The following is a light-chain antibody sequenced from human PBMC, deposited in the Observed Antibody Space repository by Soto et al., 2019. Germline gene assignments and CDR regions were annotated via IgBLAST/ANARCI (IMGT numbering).Light chain of an antibody. CDR1: SSNIGAGYD. CDR3: QSYDSRLSGYV. Sequence: SVLTQPRSVSGDQGQMVTISCNGSSSNIGAGYDVNWYQQLPGAAPKFLIYGNSNRPSGVPDRFSGSKSGTSASLAITGLQAEDEADYYCQSYDSRLSGYVFGTGTKVTVL. J-gene: IGLJ1*01. CDR2: GNS. V-gene: IGLV1-40*01.